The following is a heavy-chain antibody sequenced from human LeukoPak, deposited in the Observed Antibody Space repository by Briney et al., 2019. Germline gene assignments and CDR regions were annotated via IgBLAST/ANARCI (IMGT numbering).Heavy chain of an antibody. J-gene: IGHJ4*02. CDR2: IYHSGST. V-gene: IGHV4-30-2*01. CDR3: ARGGDYGDSFDY. D-gene: IGHD4-17*01. Sequence: SQTLSLTCAVSGGSISSGGYSWSWIRQPPGKGLEWIGYIYHSGSTYYNPSLKSRVTISVDRSENQFSLKLSSVTAADTAVYYCARGGDYGDSFDYWGQGTLVTVSS. CDR1: GGSISSGGYS.